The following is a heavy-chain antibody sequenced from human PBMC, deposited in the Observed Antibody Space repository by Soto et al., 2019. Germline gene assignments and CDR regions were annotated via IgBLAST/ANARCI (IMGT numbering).Heavy chain of an antibody. Sequence: QVQLVQSGAEVKKPGSSVKVSCKASGGTFSSYAISWVRQAPGQGLEWMGGIIPIFGTANYAQKFQGRVTITADESTSTAYMELSSLRSEDTAVYYCARASFYDSGSGSYIRKASDIWGQGTMVTVSS. CDR3: ARASFYDSGSGSYIRKASDI. CDR1: GGTFSSYA. J-gene: IGHJ3*02. V-gene: IGHV1-69*01. CDR2: IIPIFGTA. D-gene: IGHD3-3*01.